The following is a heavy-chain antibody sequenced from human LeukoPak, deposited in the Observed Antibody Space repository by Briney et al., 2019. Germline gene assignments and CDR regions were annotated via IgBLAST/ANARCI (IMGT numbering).Heavy chain of an antibody. CDR3: ARLGGWSSSPYLDY. J-gene: IGHJ4*02. CDR2: IYHSGST. CDR1: GGSISSGGYS. Sequence: SQTLFLTCTVSGGSISSGGYSWSWIRQPPGKGLEWIGHIYHSGSTYYNPSRKSRVTILVCRSENQFSRKLSSVTAAETAVYYCARLGGWSSSPYLDYWGQGTLGTVSS. D-gene: IGHD6-6*01. V-gene: IGHV4-30-2*01.